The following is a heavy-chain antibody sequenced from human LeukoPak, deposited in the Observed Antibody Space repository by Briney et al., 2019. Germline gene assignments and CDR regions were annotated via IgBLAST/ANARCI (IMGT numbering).Heavy chain of an antibody. D-gene: IGHD3-3*01. CDR3: ARDNQYYDFWSGYYDYYYGMDV. Sequence: QAGGSLRLSCAASGFTFSNYGLNWVRQAPGKGLEWVSHISSSGSAKYYADSVKGRFTISRDNAKNSLYLQMNSLRDEDTAVYYCARDNQYYDFWSGYYDYYYGMDVWGQGTTVTVSS. V-gene: IGHV3-48*02. CDR2: ISSSGSAK. CDR1: GFTFSNYG. J-gene: IGHJ6*02.